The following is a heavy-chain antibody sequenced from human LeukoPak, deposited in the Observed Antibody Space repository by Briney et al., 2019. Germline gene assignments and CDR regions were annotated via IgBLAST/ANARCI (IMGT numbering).Heavy chain of an antibody. CDR2: IIPILGIA. CDR3: ATLGYCSGGSCYSAGGMRSYYYYGMDV. J-gene: IGHJ6*02. D-gene: IGHD2-15*01. CDR1: GGTFSSYA. Sequence: ASVKVSCKASGGTFSSYAISWVRQAPGQGLEWMGRIIPILGIANYARKFQGRVTITADKSTSTAYMELSSLRSEDTAVYYCATLGYCSGGSCYSAGGMRSYYYYGMDVWGQGTTVTVSS. V-gene: IGHV1-69*04.